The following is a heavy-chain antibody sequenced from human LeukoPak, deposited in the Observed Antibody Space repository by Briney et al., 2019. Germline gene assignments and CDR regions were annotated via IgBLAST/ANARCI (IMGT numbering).Heavy chain of an antibody. CDR3: ARPSSGSYYGFDY. V-gene: IGHV4-34*01. Sequence: PSETLSLTCAVYGGSFSGYYWSWIRQPPGKGLEWIGEINHSGSTNYNPSLKSRVTISVDTSKNQFSLKLSSVTAADTAVYYCARPSSGSYYGFDYWGQGTLVTVSS. CDR1: GGSFSGYY. CDR2: INHSGST. D-gene: IGHD1-26*01. J-gene: IGHJ4*02.